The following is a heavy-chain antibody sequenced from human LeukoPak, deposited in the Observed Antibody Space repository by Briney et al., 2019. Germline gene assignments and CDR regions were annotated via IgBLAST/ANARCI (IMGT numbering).Heavy chain of an antibody. D-gene: IGHD6-19*01. J-gene: IGHJ4*02. V-gene: IGHV4-4*07. CDR1: GGSISSYY. Sequence: PSETLSLTCTVSGGSISSYYWSWIRQPAGKGLEWIGRIYTTGSTNYNPSLKSRVNMSVDTSKNQFSLKLSSVTAADTAVYCARQVAVAGKAGFDFWGQGTLVTVSS. CDR2: IYTTGST. CDR3: ARQVAVAGKAGFDF.